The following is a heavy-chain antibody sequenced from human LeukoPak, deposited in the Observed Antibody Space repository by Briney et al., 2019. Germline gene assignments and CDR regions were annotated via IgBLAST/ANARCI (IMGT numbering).Heavy chain of an antibody. J-gene: IGHJ4*02. CDR2: IYYSGST. V-gene: IGHV4-39*01. CDR1: GGSISSSSYY. CDR3: ASPEMATMRVNY. D-gene: IGHD5-24*01. Sequence: PSETLSLTCAVSGGSISSSSYYWGWIRQPPGKGLEWIGSIYYSGSTYYNPSLKSRVTISVDTSKNQFSLKLSSVTAADTAVYYCASPEMATMRVNYWGQGTLVTVSS.